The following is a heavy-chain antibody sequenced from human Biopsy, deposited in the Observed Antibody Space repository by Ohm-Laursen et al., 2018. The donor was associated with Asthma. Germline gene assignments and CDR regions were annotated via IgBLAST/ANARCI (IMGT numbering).Heavy chain of an antibody. V-gene: IGHV1-3*01. CDR1: GYNFISFA. J-gene: IGHJ6*02. CDR3: ARSAETYSGFDSNYYGMDV. D-gene: IGHD5-12*01. Sequence: SVKVSCKASGYNFISFAIHWVRQAPGQRLEWMGWFNPGNGNAKVSEKFQGRVSITRDTSATTAYLEVSSLTSEDTAVYYCARSAETYSGFDSNYYGMDVWGQGTRVTVSS. CDR2: FNPGNGNA.